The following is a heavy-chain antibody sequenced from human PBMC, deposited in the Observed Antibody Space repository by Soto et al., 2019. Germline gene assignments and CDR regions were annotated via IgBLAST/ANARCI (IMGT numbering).Heavy chain of an antibody. D-gene: IGHD3-16*01. V-gene: IGHV4-34*01. CDR1: GGSFSGYY. CDR2: INHSGST. J-gene: IGHJ6*02. Sequence: QVQLQQWGAGLLKPSETLSLTCAVYGGSFSGYYWSWIRQPPGKGLEWIGEINHSGSTNYNPSLKSRVTISVDTSKNQFSLKLSSVTAADTAVYYCASWVYNYYYGMDVWGQGTTVTVSS. CDR3: ASWVYNYYYGMDV.